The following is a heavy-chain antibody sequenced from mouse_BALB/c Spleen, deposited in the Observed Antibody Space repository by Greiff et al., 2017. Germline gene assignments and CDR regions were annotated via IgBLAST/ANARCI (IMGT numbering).Heavy chain of an antibody. CDR1: GFSLSTSGMG. Sequence: QVTLKVSGPGILQPSQTLSLTCSFSGFSLSTSGMGVGWIRQPSGKGLEWLAHIWWDDDKYYNTALKSGLTISKDTSKNQVFLKIASVDTADTATYYCARIAGIAWFAYWGQGTLVTVSA. V-gene: IGHV8-8*01. J-gene: IGHJ3*01. CDR2: IWWDDDK. CDR3: ARIAGIAWFAY.